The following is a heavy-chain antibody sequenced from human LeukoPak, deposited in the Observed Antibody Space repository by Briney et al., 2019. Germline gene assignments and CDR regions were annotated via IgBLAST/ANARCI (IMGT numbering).Heavy chain of an antibody. J-gene: IGHJ4*02. D-gene: IGHD2-2*01. V-gene: IGHV4-34*01. Sequence: SGTLSLTCAVYGESFSGYYWSWICQPPGKGLEWIGEINHSGSTNYNPSLKSRVTISVDTSKNQFSLKLSSVTAADTAVYYCAGILSSTSSVDYWGQGTLVTVSS. CDR3: AGILSSTSSVDY. CDR1: GESFSGYY. CDR2: INHSGST.